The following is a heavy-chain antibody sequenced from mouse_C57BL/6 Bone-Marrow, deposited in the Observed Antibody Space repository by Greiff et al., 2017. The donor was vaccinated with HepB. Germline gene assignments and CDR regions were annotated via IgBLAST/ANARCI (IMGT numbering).Heavy chain of an antibody. CDR1: GYTFTSYW. D-gene: IGHD2-4*01. Sequence: QVQLQQPGAELVKPGASVKLSCKASGYTFTSYWMHWVKQRPGQGLEWIGMIHPNSGSTNYNEKFKSKATLTVDKSSSTAYMQLSSLTSEDSAVYYGTRRGIYYYALYYWGQGTTLTVSS. CDR3: TRRGIYYYALYY. V-gene: IGHV1-64*01. J-gene: IGHJ2*01. CDR2: IHPNSGST.